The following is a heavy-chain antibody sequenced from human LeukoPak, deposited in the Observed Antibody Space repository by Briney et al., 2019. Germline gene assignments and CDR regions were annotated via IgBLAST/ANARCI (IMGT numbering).Heavy chain of an antibody. CDR3: XXXXXXXXXXXXXYAY. D-gene: IGHD2-2*01. CDR1: GXXXXXYX. V-gene: IGHV3-48*01. J-gene: IGHJ4*02. CDR2: ISSSSSTI. Sequence: SGXXXXXYXXNWVRQAPGXGLXGXSYISSSSSTIXYADSVKGRFTISRDXAKNSLYLQMNSLRAEDTDVYYXXXXXXXXXXXXXXYAYWGXGTLVTVSS.